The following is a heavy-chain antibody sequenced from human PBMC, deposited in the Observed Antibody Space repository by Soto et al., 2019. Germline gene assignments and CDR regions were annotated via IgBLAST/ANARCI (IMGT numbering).Heavy chain of an antibody. CDR2: LKSKNDGGTT. V-gene: IGHV3-15*01. CDR1: EFTFSNAW. CDR3: ATEGAFSSKSAVTAPFDY. Sequence: PGGSLRLSCAASEFTFSNAWMSWVRQAPGKGLEWVGRLKSKNDGGTTDYAAPVKGRFTILRDDSKNTLYLQMNSLKTEDKAVYYCATEGAFSSKSAVTAPFDYCGQGTMVGVCS. J-gene: IGHJ4*02. D-gene: IGHD1-26*01.